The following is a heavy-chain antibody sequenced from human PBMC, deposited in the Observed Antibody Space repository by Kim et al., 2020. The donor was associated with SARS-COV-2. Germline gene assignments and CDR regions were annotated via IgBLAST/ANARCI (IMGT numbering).Heavy chain of an antibody. Sequence: GGSLRLSCAASGFTFNDYDMHWVRQAPGQGLEWVALISSDGVKKNYADSVKGRFTISRENSNNTLYVHMNSLRAEDTAVYYCAKEKVRAAFCGGDCNYRFDHWGQGTLVTVSA. J-gene: IGHJ4*02. CDR2: ISSDGVKK. V-gene: IGHV3-30*18. D-gene: IGHD2-21*02. CDR3: AKEKVRAAFCGGDCNYRFDH. CDR1: GFTFNDYD.